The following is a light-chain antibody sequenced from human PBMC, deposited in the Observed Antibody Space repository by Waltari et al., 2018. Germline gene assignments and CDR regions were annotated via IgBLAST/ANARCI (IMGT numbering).Light chain of an antibody. CDR3: QKYGSLPAT. J-gene: IGKJ1*01. CDR2: YAS. V-gene: IGKV3-20*01. Sequence: DIVLTQSPGTLSLSPGERANLSGRASQSVRRYLACYQQKPGQAPRLLIYYASTRATGIPDRFSGGGSGTDFSLTISRLEPEDFAVYYCQKYGSLPATFGQGTKVEI. CDR1: QSVRRY.